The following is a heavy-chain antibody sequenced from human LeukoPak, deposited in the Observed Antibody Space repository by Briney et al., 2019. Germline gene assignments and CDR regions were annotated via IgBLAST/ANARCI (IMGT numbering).Heavy chain of an antibody. CDR2: IIPIFGTA. J-gene: IGHJ4*02. V-gene: IGHV1-69*13. CDR1: GGTFSSYA. Sequence: SVKVSCKASGGTFSSYAISWVRRAPGQGLEWMGGIIPIFGTANYAQKFQGRVTITADESTSTAYMELSSLRSEDTAVYYCARGGGELEDWPIDYWGQGTLVTVSS. CDR3: ARGGGELEDWPIDY. D-gene: IGHD1-7*01.